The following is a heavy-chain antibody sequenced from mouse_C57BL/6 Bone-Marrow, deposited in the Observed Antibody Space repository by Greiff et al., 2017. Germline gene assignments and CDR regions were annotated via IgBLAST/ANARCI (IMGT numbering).Heavy chain of an antibody. Sequence: QVQLKQPGAELVMPGASVKLSCKASGYTFTSYWMHWVKQRPGQGLEWIGEIDPSDSYTNYNQKFKGKSTLTVDKSSSTAYMQLSSLTSEDSAVYYCARRGDGYSYYYAMDYWGQGTSVTVSS. D-gene: IGHD2-3*01. CDR3: ARRGDGYSYYYAMDY. CDR2: IDPSDSYT. V-gene: IGHV1-69*01. J-gene: IGHJ4*01. CDR1: GYTFTSYW.